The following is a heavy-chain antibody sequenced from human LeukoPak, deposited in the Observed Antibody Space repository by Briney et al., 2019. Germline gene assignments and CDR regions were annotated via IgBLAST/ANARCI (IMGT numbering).Heavy chain of an antibody. CDR3: ARDVTLRLRVSAYFDY. Sequence: GGPLRLSCAASGFTFSSYSMNWVRQAQGKGLEWVSYISSSSSTIYYADSVKGRFTISRDNDKNSLYLQMNSLRAEDTAVYYCARDVTLRLRVSAYFDYCGQGTLVTVSS. CDR1: GFTFSSYS. D-gene: IGHD4-17*01. CDR2: ISSSSSTI. J-gene: IGHJ4*02. V-gene: IGHV3-48*01.